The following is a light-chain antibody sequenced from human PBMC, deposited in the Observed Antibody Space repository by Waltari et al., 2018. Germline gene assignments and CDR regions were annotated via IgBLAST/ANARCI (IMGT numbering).Light chain of an antibody. J-gene: IGKJ1*01. CDR3: QQYNNWPRT. Sequence: ELVLTPSPATLSVSPGERATLSCRASQSITSNLAWYPRKRGQAPRLLISGASTRATGIPSRFRVSGSGTEFTLSINSMQAEDFAVDYCQQYNNWPRTCGQGTKVEIK. V-gene: IGKV3-15*01. CDR1: QSITSN. CDR2: GAS.